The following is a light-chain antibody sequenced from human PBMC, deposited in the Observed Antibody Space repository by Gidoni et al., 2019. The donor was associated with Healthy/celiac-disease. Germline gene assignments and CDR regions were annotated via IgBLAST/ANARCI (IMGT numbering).Light chain of an antibody. J-gene: IGKJ1*01. CDR3: QQYNNWPGT. CDR1: QSVSSN. V-gene: IGKV3-15*01. Sequence: EIEMTQSPATPSVSPGERATPSCRASQSVSSNSAWYQQKPGQAHRLLIYGASTRATGIPATFSGSGSGTEFTLTISILQSEDFAVYYCQQYNNWPGTFXQXTKVEIK. CDR2: GAS.